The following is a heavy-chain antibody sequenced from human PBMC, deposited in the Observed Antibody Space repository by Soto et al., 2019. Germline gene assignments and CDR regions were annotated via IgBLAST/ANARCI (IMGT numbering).Heavy chain of an antibody. V-gene: IGHV4-31*03. D-gene: IGHD1-20*01. Sequence: PSETLSLTCTVSGGSISSGGYYWSWIRQHPGKGLEWIGYIYYSGSTYYNPSLKSRVTISVDTSKNQFSLKLSSVTAADTAVYYCARDRITVGSYYYGMDVWGPGTTVTVSS. CDR3: ARDRITVGSYYYGMDV. CDR2: IYYSGST. J-gene: IGHJ6*02. CDR1: GGSISSGGYY.